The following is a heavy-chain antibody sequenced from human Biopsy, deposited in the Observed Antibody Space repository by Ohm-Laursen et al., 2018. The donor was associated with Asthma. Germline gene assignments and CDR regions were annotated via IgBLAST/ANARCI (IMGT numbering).Heavy chain of an antibody. V-gene: IGHV1-69*13. CDR3: ARKAGSCISRTCYSLDF. Sequence: SVKVSCKPLGGTFNTYVIGWVRQAPGQGLEWMGGIDSVFGTTTYPQKFQDRVTITADDSTSTVYMELSSLRSEDTAVYYCARKAGSCISRTCYSLDFWGQGTLVAVSS. J-gene: IGHJ4*02. CDR1: GGTFNTYV. CDR2: IDSVFGTT. D-gene: IGHD2-2*01.